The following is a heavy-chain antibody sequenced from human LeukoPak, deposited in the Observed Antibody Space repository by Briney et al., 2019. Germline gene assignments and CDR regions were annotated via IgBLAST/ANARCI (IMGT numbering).Heavy chain of an antibody. CDR2: ISSSSSYT. CDR1: GFTFSDYY. D-gene: IGHD1-26*01. CDR3: AKDPIFSGSYGVFDY. V-gene: IGHV3-11*05. J-gene: IGHJ4*02. Sequence: PGGSLRLSCAASGFTFSDYYMSWIRQAPGKGLEWVSYISSSSSYTNYADSVKGRFTISRDNAKNSLYLQMNSLRAGDTAVYYCAKDPIFSGSYGVFDYWGLGTLVTVSS.